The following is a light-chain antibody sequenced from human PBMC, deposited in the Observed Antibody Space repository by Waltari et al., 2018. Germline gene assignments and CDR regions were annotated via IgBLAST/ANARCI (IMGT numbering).Light chain of an antibody. CDR3: NSRDSRGHPLV. Sequence: SSELTQDPVVSVALGQTVRITCQGDSLRSYYANWYPQKPGQAPVLVMYGKNNRPSGIPDRFSGSYSGTTASLIITGAQAEDEGDYYCNSRDSRGHPLVFGTGTKVTVL. CDR2: GKN. V-gene: IGLV3-19*01. J-gene: IGLJ1*01. CDR1: SLRSYY.